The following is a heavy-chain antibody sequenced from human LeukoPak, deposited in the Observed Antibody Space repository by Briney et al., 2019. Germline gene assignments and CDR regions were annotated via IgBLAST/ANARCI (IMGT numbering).Heavy chain of an antibody. CDR1: GFSFSSYA. J-gene: IGHJ4*02. CDR3: AKGRYDRSAYLDGY. V-gene: IGHV3-23*01. D-gene: IGHD3-22*01. CDR2: ISGGGDSP. Sequence: PGGSLRLFCGACGFSFSSYAMSWARQAPGKGLEGVSGISGGGDSPHYADSVEGRFPISRDNSKNTLFPQMNGLTAGDTAVYFCAKGRYDRSAYLDGYWGQGTLVTVSS.